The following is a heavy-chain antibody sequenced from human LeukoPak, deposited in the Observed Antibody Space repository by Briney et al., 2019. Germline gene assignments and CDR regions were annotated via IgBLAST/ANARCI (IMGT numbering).Heavy chain of an antibody. CDR2: INPNSGDS. J-gene: IGHJ4*02. V-gene: IGHV1-2*02. CDR1: VYNLTGYY. Sequence: ASVKVSCKASVYNLTGYYMHWVRQSPGQGLEWMGWINPNSGDSHHAQKFQGRVTMTRDTQISTAYMELSRLRSDDTAVYYCAREIGGILVFDYWGQGTLVTVSS. D-gene: IGHD3-16*01. CDR3: AREIGGILVFDY.